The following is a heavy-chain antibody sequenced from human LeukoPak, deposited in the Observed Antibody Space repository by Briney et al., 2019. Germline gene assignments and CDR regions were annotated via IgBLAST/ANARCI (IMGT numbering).Heavy chain of an antibody. CDR2: INHSGST. CDR3: ARRTMVRGPMDV. CDR1: GGSFSGYY. J-gene: IGHJ6*04. Sequence: SETLSLTCAVYGGSFSGYYWSWIRQPPGKGLEWIGEINHSGSTNYNPSLKSRVTISVDTSKNQFSLKLSSVTAADTAVYYCARRTMVRGPMDVWGKGTTVTISS. D-gene: IGHD3-10*01. V-gene: IGHV4-34*01.